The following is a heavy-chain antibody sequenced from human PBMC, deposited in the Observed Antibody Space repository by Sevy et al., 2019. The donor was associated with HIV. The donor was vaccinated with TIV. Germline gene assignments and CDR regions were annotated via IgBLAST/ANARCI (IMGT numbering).Heavy chain of an antibody. V-gene: IGHV3-30*04. CDR2: ISYDGSNK. D-gene: IGHD6-6*01. J-gene: IGHJ4*02. CDR3: ARVGQLGDFDY. CDR1: GFTFTSYA. Sequence: GGSLRLSCAASGFTFTSYAMHWVRQAPGKGLEWVAVISYDGSNKYYADSVKGRFTISRDNSKNTLYLQMNSLRAEDTAVYYCARVGQLGDFDYWGQGTLVTVSS.